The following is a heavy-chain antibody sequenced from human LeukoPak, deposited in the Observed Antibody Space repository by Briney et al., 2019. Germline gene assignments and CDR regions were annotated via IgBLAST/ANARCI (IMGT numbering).Heavy chain of an antibody. V-gene: IGHV3-21*01. CDR3: ARLSSSWFVFDY. J-gene: IGHJ4*02. CDR2: ISWTSDYI. D-gene: IGHD6-13*01. Sequence: GSLRLSWAASGFTFNNLSITWVRQAPGKGLEGVSSISWTSDYIYYADSVKGRFTISRDNAKNSLYLQMNSLRAEDTAVYYCARLSSSWFVFDYWGQGTLVTVSS. CDR1: GFTFNNLS.